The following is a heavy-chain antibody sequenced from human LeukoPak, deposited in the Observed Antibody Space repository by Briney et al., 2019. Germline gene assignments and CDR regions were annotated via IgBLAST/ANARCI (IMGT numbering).Heavy chain of an antibody. D-gene: IGHD2-15*01. V-gene: IGHV3-33*01. J-gene: IGHJ4*02. Sequence: PGRSLRLSCAASGFTFSSYGMHWVRQAPGEGLEWVAVIWYDGSNKYYADSVKGRFTISRDNSKNTLYLQMNSLRAEDTAVYYCAREGSGPNFDYWGQGTLVTVSS. CDR3: AREGSGPNFDY. CDR1: GFTFSSYG. CDR2: IWYDGSNK.